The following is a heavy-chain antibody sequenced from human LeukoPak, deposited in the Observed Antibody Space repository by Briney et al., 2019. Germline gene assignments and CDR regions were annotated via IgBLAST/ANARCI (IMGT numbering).Heavy chain of an antibody. CDR3: AKCTTSCYANAFDV. Sequence: PGGSLRLSCAASGFTFSSYSMNWVRQAPGKGLEWVSAINGGGDTTEYADSVKGRFTISRDNSKNTLYLQMHSLRAEDTALYYCAKCTTSCYANAFDVWGRGTILAVSS. D-gene: IGHD2-2*01. J-gene: IGHJ3*01. V-gene: IGHV3-23*01. CDR2: INGGGDTT. CDR1: GFTFSSYS.